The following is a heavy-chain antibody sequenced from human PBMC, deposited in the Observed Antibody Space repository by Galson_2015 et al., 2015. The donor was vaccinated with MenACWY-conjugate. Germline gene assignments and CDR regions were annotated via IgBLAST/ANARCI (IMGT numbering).Heavy chain of an antibody. Sequence: SQRLSCAASGFAFSNYCMHWVRHAPGKGLECVSRICAGGISIMYGDSVRGRFTISRDDAENTLYLQMDGLRADDTAVYFCVRGSSGWRGMDIWGQGTTVTVSS. V-gene: IGHV3-74*03. CDR1: GFAFSNYC. D-gene: IGHD6-19*01. J-gene: IGHJ6*02. CDR3: VRGSSGWRGMDI. CDR2: ICAGGISI.